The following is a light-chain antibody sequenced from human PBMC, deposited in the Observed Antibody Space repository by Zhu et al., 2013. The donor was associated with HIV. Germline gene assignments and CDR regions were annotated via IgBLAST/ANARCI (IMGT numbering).Light chain of an antibody. CDR2: DDS. CDR1: NIGSKT. Sequence: SYELTQPPSVSVAPGKTASITCGGNNIGSKTVHWYQQKPGQAPMLVVYDDSGRPSGIPERFSGSNSGNTATLTITRVEAGDEADFYCQVWDNGSDHYVFGTGTKVTVL. J-gene: IGLJ1*01. CDR3: QVWDNGSDHYV. V-gene: IGLV3-21*03.